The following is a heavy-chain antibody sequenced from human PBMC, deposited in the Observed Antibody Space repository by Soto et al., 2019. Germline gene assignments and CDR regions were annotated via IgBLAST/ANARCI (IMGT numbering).Heavy chain of an antibody. V-gene: IGHV3-30-3*01. J-gene: IGHJ6*02. CDR1: GFTFRSYV. CDR3: ARAGCDGGSCYTLVGLRYGMDV. Sequence: QVQLVESGGGVVQPGRSLRLSCVASGFTFRSYVMYWVRQAPGKGLEWVAVISYDGNNKYYADSVKGRFIISRDNSKNTLYLQMNSLRAEDTAVYYCARAGCDGGSCYTLVGLRYGMDVWGQGTTVTVSS. CDR2: ISYDGNNK. D-gene: IGHD2-15*01.